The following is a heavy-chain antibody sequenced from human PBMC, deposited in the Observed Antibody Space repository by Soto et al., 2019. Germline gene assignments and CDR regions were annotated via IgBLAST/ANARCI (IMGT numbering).Heavy chain of an antibody. J-gene: IGHJ4*02. V-gene: IGHV4-34*01. CDR3: ARGRVIAARTLDY. D-gene: IGHD6-6*01. CDR1: GGSVSGDY. CDR2: INHSGST. Sequence: SETLSLTCAVYGGSVSGDYWSWIRQPPGKGLEWIGEINHSGSTNYNPSLKSRVTISVDSSKNPFSLKPSSVTAADTAVYYCARGRVIAARTLDYWGQGTLVTVSS.